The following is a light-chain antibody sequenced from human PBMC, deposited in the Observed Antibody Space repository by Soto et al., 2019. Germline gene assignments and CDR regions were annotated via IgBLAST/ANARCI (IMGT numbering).Light chain of an antibody. Sequence: QSALTQPASVSGSPGQSITISCTGTSSDVGGYNYVSWYQQHPGKAPKLMIYDVSNRPSGVSNRFSGFKSGNTASLTISGPQAEDEADYYCSSYTSSSTLYVFGTGTKVTVL. J-gene: IGLJ1*01. CDR3: SSYTSSSTLYV. CDR2: DVS. CDR1: SSDVGGYNY. V-gene: IGLV2-14*01.